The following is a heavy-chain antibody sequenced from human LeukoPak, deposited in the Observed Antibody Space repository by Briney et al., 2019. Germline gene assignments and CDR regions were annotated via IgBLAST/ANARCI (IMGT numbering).Heavy chain of an antibody. J-gene: IGHJ4*02. CDR1: GYTFTSYG. D-gene: IGHD1-26*01. CDR2: INPNSGGT. V-gene: IGHV1-2*02. Sequence: ASVKVSCKASGYTFTSYGISWVRQAPGQGLEWMGWINPNSGGTNYAQKVQGRLTITRDTSISTAYMQLSRLRSDDTAVYYCARGPRVGATDYWGQGTLVTVSS. CDR3: ARGPRVGATDY.